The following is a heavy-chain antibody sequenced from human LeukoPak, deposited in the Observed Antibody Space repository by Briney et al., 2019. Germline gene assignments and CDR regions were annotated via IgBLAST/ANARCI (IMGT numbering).Heavy chain of an antibody. J-gene: IGHJ4*02. CDR1: GFTFSDYY. D-gene: IGHD2-21*02. Sequence: GGSLRLSCVASGFTFSDYYMSWIRQAPGKGLEWVSYISSSSSHTNYADSVKGRFTISRDNAKNSLYLQMSSLRAEDMALYYCARARGDSTSYYFDYWGLGTLVTVSS. V-gene: IGHV3-11*06. CDR3: ARARGDSTSYYFDY. CDR2: ISSSSSHT.